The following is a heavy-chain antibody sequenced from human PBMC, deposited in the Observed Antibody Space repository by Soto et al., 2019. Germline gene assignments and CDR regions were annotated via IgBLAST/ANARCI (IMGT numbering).Heavy chain of an antibody. J-gene: IGHJ6*02. CDR1: GGSISSYY. D-gene: IGHD3-16*01. CDR2: IYYSGST. CDR3: ARVWGAMGPTGPFYYYYGMDV. V-gene: IGHV4-59*01. Sequence: QVQLQESGPGLVKPSETLSLTCTVSGGSISSYYWSWIRQPPGKGLEWIGYIYYSGSTNYNPSLKSRVTISVDTSKNQFSLKLSSVTAADTAVYYCARVWGAMGPTGPFYYYYGMDVWGQGTTVTVSS.